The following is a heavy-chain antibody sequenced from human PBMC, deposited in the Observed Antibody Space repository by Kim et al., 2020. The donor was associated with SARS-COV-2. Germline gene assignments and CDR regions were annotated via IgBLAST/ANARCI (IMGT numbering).Heavy chain of an antibody. D-gene: IGHD2-2*03. Sequence: GGPLRLSCRASGFTFSGDAISWVRQAPGKGLEWVAAIRGHSDQTFYADSVKGRFTVSADNSRTTAYLQMSSLRVDDTAVYYCATLPWIYRCHWGLGTQVTVSS. CDR3: ATLPWIYRCH. CDR1: GFTFSGDA. V-gene: IGHV3-23*01. J-gene: IGHJ4*02. CDR2: IRGHSDQT.